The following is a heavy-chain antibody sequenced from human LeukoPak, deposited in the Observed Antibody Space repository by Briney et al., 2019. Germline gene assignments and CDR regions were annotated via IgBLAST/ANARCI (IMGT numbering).Heavy chain of an antibody. D-gene: IGHD3-16*02. J-gene: IGHJ5*02. V-gene: IGHV4-34*01. CDR1: GGSFSGYY. CDR3: ARSVYDYVWGSYRSSWFDP. CDR2: INHSGST. Sequence: SETLSLTCAVYGGSFSGYYWSWIRQPPGKGLEWIGEINHSGSTNYNPSLKSRVTISVDTSKDQFSLKLSSVTAADTAVYYCARSVYDYVWGSYRSSWFDPWGQGTLVTVSS.